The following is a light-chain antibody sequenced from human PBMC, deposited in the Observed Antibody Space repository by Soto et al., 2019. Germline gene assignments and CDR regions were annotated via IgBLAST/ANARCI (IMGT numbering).Light chain of an antibody. Sequence: QPVLTQSPSASASLGASVKLTCTLSSGHSSYAIAWHQQQPEKGPRYLMRVNSDGRHIKGDGIPDRFSGSSSGAERYLTISSLQSEDEADSYCQTWGTGTVVFGGGTKLTVL. CDR3: QTWGTGTVV. CDR2: VNSDGRH. V-gene: IGLV4-69*01. J-gene: IGLJ2*01. CDR1: SGHSSYA.